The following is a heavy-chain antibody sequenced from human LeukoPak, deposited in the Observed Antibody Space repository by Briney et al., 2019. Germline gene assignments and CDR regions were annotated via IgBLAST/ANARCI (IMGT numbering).Heavy chain of an antibody. CDR2: IKSKTDGGTT. D-gene: IGHD3-10*01. V-gene: IGHV3-15*01. CDR3: TTDPPYGSGSYYISY. Sequence: GGSLRLSCAASGFTFSNAWMSWVRQAPGKGLEWVGRIKSKTDGGTTDYAAPVKGRFTISRDDSKNTLYLQMNSLKTEDTAVYYCTTDPPYGSGSYYISYWGQGTLVTVSS. J-gene: IGHJ4*02. CDR1: GFTFSNAW.